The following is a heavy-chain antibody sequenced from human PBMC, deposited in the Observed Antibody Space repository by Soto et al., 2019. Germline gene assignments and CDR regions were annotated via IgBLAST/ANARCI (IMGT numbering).Heavy chain of an antibody. CDR1: GDSVSSNSAA. D-gene: IGHD6-13*01. CDR3: ARSPSAGYYYYFYMDV. CDR2: TYYWSKWYI. Sequence: SQTLSLTCAISGDSVSSNSAAWNWIRQSPSRGLEWLGRTYYWSKWYIDYAVSVKSRITINPDTSMNQFSLQLNSVTPEDTAVYYCARSPSAGYYYYFYMDVWGKGTTVTVSS. J-gene: IGHJ6*03. V-gene: IGHV6-1*01.